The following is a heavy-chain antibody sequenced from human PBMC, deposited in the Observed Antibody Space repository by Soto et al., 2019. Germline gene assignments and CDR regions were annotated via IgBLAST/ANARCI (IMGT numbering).Heavy chain of an antibody. D-gene: IGHD3-3*01. J-gene: IGHJ6*02. CDR3: AKGQDFWGGYPYYNGMYF. Sequence: GGSLRLTCAASGFTFSKSAMIWVRLAPGQXLQWVSGISGSGAGTSNGDSVKGRFTISRDNSKNTVYLQMNSLIADDTAVYFCAKGQDFWGGYPYYNGMYFWGQGTTVTVSS. V-gene: IGHV3-23*01. CDR1: GFTFSKSA. CDR2: ISGSGAGT.